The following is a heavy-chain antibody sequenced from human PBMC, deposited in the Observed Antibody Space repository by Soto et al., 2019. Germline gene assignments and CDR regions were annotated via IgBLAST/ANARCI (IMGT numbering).Heavy chain of an antibody. J-gene: IGHJ3*02. V-gene: IGHV3-30*03. CDR2: ISYDGSNK. D-gene: IGHD7-27*01. Sequence: QVQLVESGGGVVQPGRSLRLSCAASGFTFSSYGMHWVRQAPGKGLEWVALISYDGSNKYYADSVKGRFTISRDNSKNTLYLQMNSLRTQDTAVYYCATDLGHGGPGAFDIWGQGTMVTVSS. CDR3: ATDLGHGGPGAFDI. CDR1: GFTFSSYG.